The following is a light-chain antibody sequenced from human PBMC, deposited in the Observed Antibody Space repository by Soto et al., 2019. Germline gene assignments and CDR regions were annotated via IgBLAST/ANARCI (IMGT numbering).Light chain of an antibody. V-gene: IGLV2-14*01. CDR2: DVS. Sequence: QSVLTQPASVSGSPGQSITISCTGTSSDVGGYNYVSWYQQHPGKAPKFMIYDVSNRPSGVSNRFSGSKSGNTASLTISGLQAEDEAEYYCSSYTSSNSFVFGTGTKLTVL. J-gene: IGLJ1*01. CDR3: SSYTSSNSFV. CDR1: SSDVGGYNY.